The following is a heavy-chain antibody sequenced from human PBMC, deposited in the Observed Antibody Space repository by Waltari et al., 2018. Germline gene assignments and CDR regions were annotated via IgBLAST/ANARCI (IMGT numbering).Heavy chain of an antibody. CDR3: ARGEELNYYYDSSGYYPFNY. CDR1: GFTVSSNY. D-gene: IGHD3-22*01. Sequence: EVQLVESGGGLIQPGGSLRLSCAASGFTVSSNYMSWVRQAPGKGLEWVSVIYSGGSTYYADSVKGRVTISRDNSKNTLYLQMNSLRAEDTAVYYCARGEELNYYYDSSGYYPFNYWGQGTLVTVSS. V-gene: IGHV3-53*01. CDR2: IYSGGST. J-gene: IGHJ4*02.